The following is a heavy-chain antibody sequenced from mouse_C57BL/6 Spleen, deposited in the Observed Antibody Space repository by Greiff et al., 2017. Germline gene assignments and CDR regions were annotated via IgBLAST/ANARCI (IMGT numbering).Heavy chain of an antibody. CDR3: ARELTGAYCFDY. V-gene: IGHV1-52*01. CDR2: IDPSDSET. J-gene: IGHJ2*01. D-gene: IGHD4-1*01. CDR1: GYTFTSYW. Sequence: VQLQQPGAELVRPGSSVKLSCKASGYTFTSYWMHWVKQRPIQGLEWIGNIDPSDSETHYNQKFKDKATLTVDKSSSTAYMQLSSLTSEDSAVYYCARELTGAYCFDYWGQGTTLTVSS.